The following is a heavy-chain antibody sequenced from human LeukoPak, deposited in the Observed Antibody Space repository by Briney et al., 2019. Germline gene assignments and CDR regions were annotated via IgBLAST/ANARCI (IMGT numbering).Heavy chain of an antibody. Sequence: ASVKVSCRASGYTFTNYYIHWVRQAPGQGLEWMGIINPSGSSTTYAQRFQGRVTITRDTSTSTVYMELSSLRSEDTAVYYCARGKVVAGTPGQNSWDYWGQGTLVTVSS. CDR2: INPSGSST. D-gene: IGHD6-19*01. CDR3: ARGKVVAGTPGQNSWDY. V-gene: IGHV1-46*01. J-gene: IGHJ4*02. CDR1: GYTFTNYY.